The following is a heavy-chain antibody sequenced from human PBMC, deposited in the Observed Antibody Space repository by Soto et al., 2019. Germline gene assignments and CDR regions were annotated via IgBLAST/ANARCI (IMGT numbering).Heavy chain of an antibody. D-gene: IGHD1-26*01. V-gene: IGHV3-53*01. J-gene: IGHJ5*02. CDR3: ARHRHPRGTVGATSPLDP. CDR2: HYSGGST. Sequence: VGSLRLSCAISGFSVSSNYLSWVRQAPGKGLEWVSVHYSGGSTYYADSVQGRFTISRDKSNDTLYLQMRRVRAEDTAVYFCARHRHPRGTVGATSPLDPWGQGTQVTVSS. CDR1: GFSVSSNY.